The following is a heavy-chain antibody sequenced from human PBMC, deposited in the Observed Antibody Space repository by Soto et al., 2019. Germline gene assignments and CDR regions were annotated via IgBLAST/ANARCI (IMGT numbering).Heavy chain of an antibody. J-gene: IGHJ4*02. CDR3: ARRGGSYYSLVDY. D-gene: IGHD1-26*01. CDR1: GGSISSSSYY. Sequence: SETLSLTCTVSGGSISSSSYYWGWIRQPPGKGLEWIGSIYYSGSTYYNPSLKSRVTISVDTSKNQFSLKLSSVTAADTAVYYCARRGGSYYSLVDYWGQGTLVTVSS. CDR2: IYYSGST. V-gene: IGHV4-39*01.